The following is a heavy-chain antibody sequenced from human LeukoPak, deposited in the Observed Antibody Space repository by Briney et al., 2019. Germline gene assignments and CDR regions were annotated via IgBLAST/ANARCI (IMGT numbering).Heavy chain of an antibody. D-gene: IGHD6-13*01. V-gene: IGHV3-21*01. Sequence: GGSLRLSCAASGFTFSSYSMNWVRQAPGKGLEWVSSISSSSSYIYYADSVKGRFTISRDNAKNSLYLQMNSLRAEGTAVYYCASHLLSSWFIGYWGQGTLVTVSS. J-gene: IGHJ4*02. CDR3: ASHLLSSWFIGY. CDR2: ISSSSSYI. CDR1: GFTFSSYS.